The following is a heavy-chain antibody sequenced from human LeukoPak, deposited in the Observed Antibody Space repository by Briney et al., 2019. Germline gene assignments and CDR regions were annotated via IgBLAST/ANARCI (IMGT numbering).Heavy chain of an antibody. Sequence: SETLSLTCTVSGYSISSGYYWGWIRQPPGKGLEWIGSIYHSGSTYYNPSLKSRVTISVDTSKNQFSLKLSSVTAADTAVYYCARSILDTAMVLFDYWGQGTLVTASS. J-gene: IGHJ4*02. CDR2: IYHSGST. CDR1: GYSISSGYY. D-gene: IGHD5-18*01. V-gene: IGHV4-38-2*02. CDR3: ARSILDTAMVLFDY.